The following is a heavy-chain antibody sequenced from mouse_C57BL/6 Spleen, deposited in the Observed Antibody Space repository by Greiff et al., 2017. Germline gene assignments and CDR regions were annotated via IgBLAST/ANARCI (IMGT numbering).Heavy chain of an antibody. CDR2: IDPETGGT. D-gene: IGHD2-4*01. CDR1: GYTFTDYE. J-gene: IGHJ4*01. V-gene: IGHV1-15*01. Sequence: VQLQQSGAELVRPGASVTLSCKASGYTFTDYEMHWVKQTPVHGLEWIGAIDPETGGTAYNQKFKGKAILTADKSSSTAYMELRSLTSEDSAVYYCTRRRDDYPYAMDYWGQGTSVTVSS. CDR3: TRRRDDYPYAMDY.